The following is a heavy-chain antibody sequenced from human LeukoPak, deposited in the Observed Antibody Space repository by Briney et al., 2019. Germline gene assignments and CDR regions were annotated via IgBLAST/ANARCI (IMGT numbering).Heavy chain of an antibody. CDR3: AKDIGVGATRGFDL. Sequence: GRSLRLSCAASGFSFDDYAMHWVRQAPGKGLEWVPGVSWNSVAIGYADSVKGRFTISRDNARNSLYLQMNSLRAEDTALYYCAKDIGVGATRGFDLWGRGTLVTVSS. V-gene: IGHV3-9*01. CDR2: VSWNSVAI. CDR1: GFSFDDYA. D-gene: IGHD1-26*01. J-gene: IGHJ2*01.